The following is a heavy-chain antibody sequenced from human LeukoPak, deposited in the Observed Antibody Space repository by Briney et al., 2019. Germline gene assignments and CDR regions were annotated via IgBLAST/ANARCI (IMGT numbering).Heavy chain of an antibody. V-gene: IGHV3-21*01. J-gene: IGHJ4*02. CDR1: GFTFSSYS. Sequence: KPGGSLRLSCGASGFTFSSYSMNWVRQAPGKGLEWVSSISSSSSYIYYADSVKGRFTISRDNAKNSLYLQMNSLRADDTAMYYCARGSGSFDYWGQGTLVTVSS. CDR3: ARGSGSFDY. CDR2: ISSSSSYI. D-gene: IGHD3-22*01.